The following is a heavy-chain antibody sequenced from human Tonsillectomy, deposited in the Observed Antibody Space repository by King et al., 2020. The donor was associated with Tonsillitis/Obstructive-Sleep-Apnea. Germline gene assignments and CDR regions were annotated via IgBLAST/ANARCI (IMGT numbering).Heavy chain of an antibody. CDR2: INHSGST. CDR3: GTNAGDYYYYMDV. CDR1: GGSFSGYY. Sequence: VQLQQWGAGLLKPSETLSLTCGVYGGSFSGYYWSWIRQPPGKGLEWIGEINHSGSTDYNSSLKSRVTISRYTSKNPFSLRLTSVTAADTAVYYCGTNAGDYYYYMDVWGKGTTVTVSS. V-gene: IGHV4-34*01. J-gene: IGHJ6*03. D-gene: IGHD2-2*01.